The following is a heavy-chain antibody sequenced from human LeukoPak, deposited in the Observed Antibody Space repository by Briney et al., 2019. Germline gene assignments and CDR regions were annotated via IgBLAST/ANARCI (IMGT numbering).Heavy chain of an antibody. CDR2: ISGSGGRT. CDR1: GFTFSSYA. D-gene: IGHD3-16*02. J-gene: IGHJ4*02. Sequence: GGSLRLSCAASGFTFSSYAMNWVRQAPGKGLEWVSGISGSGGRTRYADSVKGRCTISRDNSKNTVSLQMNNLRAEDTAVYFCARHDSFIPYWGQGTLVTVTS. V-gene: IGHV3-23*01. CDR3: ARHDSFIPY.